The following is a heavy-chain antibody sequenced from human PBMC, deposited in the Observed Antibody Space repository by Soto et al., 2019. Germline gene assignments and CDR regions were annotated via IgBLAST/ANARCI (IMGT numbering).Heavy chain of an antibody. V-gene: IGHV4-34*01. J-gene: IGHJ4*02. CDR3: ARRSSWGITTFTFYYFDY. CDR1: GESFSGYY. D-gene: IGHD7-27*01. CDR2: INHSGST. Sequence: SETLSLTCAVYGESFSGYYWSWIRQPPGKGLEWIGEINHSGSTNYNPSLKSRVTISLDTSKDQFSLKLSSVTAADTAVYYCARRSSWGITTFTFYYFDYWGQGTLVTVYS.